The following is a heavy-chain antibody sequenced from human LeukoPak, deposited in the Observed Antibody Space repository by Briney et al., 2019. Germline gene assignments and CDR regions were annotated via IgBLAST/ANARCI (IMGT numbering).Heavy chain of an antibody. CDR1: GGSISSGGYS. V-gene: IGHV4-30-2*01. J-gene: IGHJ4*02. CDR2: SNHSGST. Sequence: PSQTLSRNCAVSGGSISSGGYSWSGIRQPPGKGLEWIGESNHSGSTNYNPSLKSRVTISVDTSKNQFSLKLSSVTASDTAVYYCARKRWLRSPPYYYDSSGTYYFDYWGKRVLVSVSS. CDR3: ARKRWLRSPPYYYDSSGTYYFDY. D-gene: IGHD3-22*01.